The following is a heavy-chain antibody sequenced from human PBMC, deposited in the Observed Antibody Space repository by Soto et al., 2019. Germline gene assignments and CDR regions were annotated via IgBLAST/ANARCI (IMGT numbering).Heavy chain of an antibody. D-gene: IGHD1-20*01. V-gene: IGHV2-70*12. CDR3: TPSTNWNDEYYFDS. J-gene: IGHJ4*02. CDR1: GFSLGRTGMS. CDR2: IDWAAEK. Sequence: SGPTLVNPKQTLMLTCAFSGFSLGRTGMSVSWIRQPPEKALEFLALIDWAAEKFYSPSLRTRLTVSKDTSKSQVVLTLTNVVPVDTATYYLTPSTNWNDEYYFDSWGQGTLVTVSS.